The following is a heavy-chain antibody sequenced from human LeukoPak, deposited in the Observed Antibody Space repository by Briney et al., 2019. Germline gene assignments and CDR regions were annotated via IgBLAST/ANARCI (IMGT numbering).Heavy chain of an antibody. V-gene: IGHV3-21*01. CDR3: ATDILTGYYIDY. CDR2: ISSSSSYI. Sequence: GGSLRLSCAASGFAFSSYSMNWVRQAPGKGLEWVSSISSSSSYIYYADSVKGRFTISRDNAKNSLYLQMNSLRAEDTAVYYCATDILTGYYIDYWGQGTLVTVSS. D-gene: IGHD3-9*01. CDR1: GFAFSSYS. J-gene: IGHJ4*02.